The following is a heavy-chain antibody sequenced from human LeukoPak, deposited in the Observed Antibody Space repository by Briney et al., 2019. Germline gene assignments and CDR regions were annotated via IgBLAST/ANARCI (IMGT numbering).Heavy chain of an antibody. CDR3: ARGSDRSSTSCYPYYYYYMDV. V-gene: IGHV1-69*05. Sequence: SVKVSCKASGGTFSSYAISWVRQAPGQGLEWMGGIIPIFGTANYAQKFQGRVTITTDESTSTAYMELSSLRSEDTAVYYCARGSDRSSTSCYPYYYYYMDVWGKGTTVTVSS. D-gene: IGHD2-2*01. CDR1: GGTFSSYA. J-gene: IGHJ6*03. CDR2: IIPIFGTA.